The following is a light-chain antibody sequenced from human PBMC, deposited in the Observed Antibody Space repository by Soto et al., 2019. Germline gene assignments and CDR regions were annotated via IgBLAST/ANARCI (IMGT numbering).Light chain of an antibody. J-gene: IGKJ2*01. CDR2: DAS. V-gene: IGKV3-11*01. Sequence: EIVLTQSPVTLSLSPGERAALSCRASQSVSNYLAWYQQKPGQAPRLLIYDASERAPGIPPRFSGSGSGTDLTLTISSLDPEDFAVYYCQQRSNWPPIYTFGQGTKLEIK. CDR1: QSVSNY. CDR3: QQRSNWPPIYT.